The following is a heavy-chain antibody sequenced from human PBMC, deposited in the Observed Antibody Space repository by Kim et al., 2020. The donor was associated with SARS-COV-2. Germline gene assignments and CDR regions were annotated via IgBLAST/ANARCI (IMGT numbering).Heavy chain of an antibody. Sequence: SETLYLTCTVSGGSISSGSYYWSWIRQPAGKGLEWIGRIYTSGSTNYNPSLKSRVTISVDTSKNQFSLKLSSVTAADTAVYYCARGTIFGGMDVWGQGTTVTVSS. CDR2: IYTSGST. CDR3: ARGTIFGGMDV. CDR1: GGSISSGSYY. D-gene: IGHD3-3*01. J-gene: IGHJ6*02. V-gene: IGHV4-61*02.